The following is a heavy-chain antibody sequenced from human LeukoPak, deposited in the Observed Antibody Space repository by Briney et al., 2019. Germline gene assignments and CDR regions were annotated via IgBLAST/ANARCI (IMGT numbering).Heavy chain of an antibody. CDR1: GFTFSSYD. CDR3: ARGEYCGGDCYGESQPDY. V-gene: IGHV3-13*01. D-gene: IGHD2-21*02. J-gene: IGHJ4*02. Sequence: GGSLRLSCAASGFTFSSYDMHWVRQATGKGLEWVSAIGTAGDTYYPGSVKGRFTISGENAKNSLYLQMNSLRAGDTAVYYCARGEYCGGDCYGESQPDYWGQGTLVTVSS. CDR2: IGTAGDT.